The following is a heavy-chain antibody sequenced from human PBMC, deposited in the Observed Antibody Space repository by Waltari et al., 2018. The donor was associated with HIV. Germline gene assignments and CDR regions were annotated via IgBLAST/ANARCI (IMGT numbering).Heavy chain of an antibody. Sequence: EVQLVQSGAEVKKPGESLRISCKGSGSTFSRHYIAWVRQMPGKGLEWMGLSYPRDSETTYSPSFEGQVTISADKSISTAYLQWSSLQASDTAMYYCGRYENNRPHSYGMDVWGQGTTVTVSS. CDR2: SYPRDSET. J-gene: IGHJ6*02. CDR1: GSTFSRHY. D-gene: IGHD1-1*01. V-gene: IGHV5-51*03. CDR3: GRYENNRPHSYGMDV.